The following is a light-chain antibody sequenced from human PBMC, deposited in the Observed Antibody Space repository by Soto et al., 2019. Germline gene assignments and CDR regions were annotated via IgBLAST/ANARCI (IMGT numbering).Light chain of an antibody. CDR3: HQHSGYSPYT. J-gene: IGKJ2*01. CDR1: QSITNY. CDR2: KAS. V-gene: IGKV1-5*03. Sequence: DLQMTPFPSIISASIGDRVTITCRASQSITNYLDWYQHRPGKAPKLLIYKASTLETGVPSRFSGSGSGTEFTLTISSLQPDDFATYYCHQHSGYSPYTFGQGTRLEIK.